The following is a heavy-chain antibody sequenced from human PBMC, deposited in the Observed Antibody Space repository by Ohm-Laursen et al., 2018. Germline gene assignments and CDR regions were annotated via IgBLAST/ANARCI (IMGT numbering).Heavy chain of an antibody. CDR3: ARGFSGWWGRIDY. CDR2: INHSRST. D-gene: IGHD6-19*01. V-gene: IGHV4-30-4*01. Sequence: SQTLSLTCNVSGISISSGDDYWTWIRQPPGKGLEWIGEINHSRSTKYNSSFKSRVTISVDTSKNQFSLKLSSVTAADTAVYYCARGFSGWWGRIDYWGQGILVTVSS. J-gene: IGHJ4*02. CDR1: GISISSGDDY.